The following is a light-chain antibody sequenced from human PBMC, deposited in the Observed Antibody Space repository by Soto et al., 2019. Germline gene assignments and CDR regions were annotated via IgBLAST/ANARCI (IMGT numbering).Light chain of an antibody. CDR2: EVT. J-gene: IGLJ3*02. Sequence: QSVLTQPASVSGSPGQSISIPCTGTSSDVGGYHFVSWYQHHPGKAPKLMIYEVTNRPSGVSNRFSGSKSGNTASLTISGLQAEDEADYYCSSYTSNRIWVFGGGTKLTV. CDR1: SSDVGGYHF. CDR3: SSYTSNRIWV. V-gene: IGLV2-14*01.